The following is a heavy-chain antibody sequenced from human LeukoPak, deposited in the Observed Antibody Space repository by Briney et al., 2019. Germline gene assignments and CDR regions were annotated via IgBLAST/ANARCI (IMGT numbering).Heavy chain of an antibody. Sequence: ASVKVSCKASGYTFTSYYMHWVRQAPGQGLEWMGIINPSGGSTSYAQKFQGRVTMTRDTSTSTFYMELSSLRSEDTVVYYCARSQRPYYYDSSGGFDIWGQGTMVTVSS. V-gene: IGHV1-46*01. CDR2: INPSGGST. CDR1: GYTFTSYY. CDR3: ARSQRPYYYDSSGGFDI. J-gene: IGHJ3*02. D-gene: IGHD3-22*01.